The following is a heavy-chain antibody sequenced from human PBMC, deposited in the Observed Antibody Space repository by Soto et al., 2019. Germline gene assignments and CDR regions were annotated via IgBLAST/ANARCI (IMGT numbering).Heavy chain of an antibody. D-gene: IGHD3-10*01. V-gene: IGHV3-23*01. Sequence: GGSLRLSCAASGFTFSSYAMSWVRQAPGKGLEWVSAISGSGGSTYYADSVKGRFTISRDNPKNTLYLQMNSLRAEDTAVYYCAKELTIITAIGSVGDAFDIWGQGTMVTVSS. J-gene: IGHJ3*02. CDR1: GFTFSSYA. CDR2: ISGSGGST. CDR3: AKELTIITAIGSVGDAFDI.